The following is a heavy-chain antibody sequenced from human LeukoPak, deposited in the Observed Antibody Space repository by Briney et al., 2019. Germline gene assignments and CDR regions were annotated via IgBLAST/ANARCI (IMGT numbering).Heavy chain of an antibody. CDR3: AAHPSSAY. D-gene: IGHD6-6*01. V-gene: IGHV3-30*03. CDR2: ISYDGSNK. J-gene: IGHJ4*02. CDR1: GFTFSSYG. Sequence: GGSLRLSCAASGFTFSSYGMHWVRQAPGKGLEWVAVISYDGSNKYYADSVKGRFTISRDNSKNTLYLQMNTLRAEDTAVYYCAAHPSSAYWGRGTLVTVSS.